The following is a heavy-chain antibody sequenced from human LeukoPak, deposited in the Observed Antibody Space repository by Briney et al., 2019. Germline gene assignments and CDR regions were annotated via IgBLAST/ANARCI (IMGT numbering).Heavy chain of an antibody. V-gene: IGHV4-39*07. CDR2: IYYSGST. CDR3: ARVTGYMTEDYFDY. Sequence: SETLSLTCTVSGGSISSSSYYWGWIRQPPGKGLEWIGSIYYSGSTYYNPSLKSRVTISVDTSKNQFSLRLSSVTAADTAVYYCARVTGYMTEDYFDYWGQGTLITVSS. D-gene: IGHD6-13*01. CDR1: GGSISSSSYY. J-gene: IGHJ4*02.